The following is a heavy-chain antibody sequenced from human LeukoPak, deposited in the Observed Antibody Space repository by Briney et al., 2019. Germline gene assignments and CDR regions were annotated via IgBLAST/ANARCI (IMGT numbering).Heavy chain of an antibody. CDR2: INPNSGST. CDR1: GNTFSSFD. Sequence: GAPVKVSCEASGNTFSSFDIHWIRQASGQGLQWMGWINPNSGSTAYAPKFQGRVTMTRNTSIGTAYLELTSLTSEDTAVYYCARGGSGWYSDAFDIWGQGTMVTVSS. J-gene: IGHJ3*02. CDR3: ARGGSGWYSDAFDI. D-gene: IGHD6-19*01. V-gene: IGHV1-8*01.